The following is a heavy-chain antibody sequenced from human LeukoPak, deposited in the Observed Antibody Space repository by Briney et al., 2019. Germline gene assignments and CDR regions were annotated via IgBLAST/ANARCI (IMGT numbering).Heavy chain of an antibody. CDR3: AKGTILTGYSWSRHYMDV. Sequence: SETLSLTCTVSGGSISSSSYYWGWIRQPPGKGLEGIGSMYYSGNTYYNPSLESRVTMSVDTSKNQFSLKLSSVTAADTAVYYCAKGTILTGYSWSRHYMDVWGKGTTVTVSS. CDR2: MYYSGNT. J-gene: IGHJ6*03. D-gene: IGHD3-9*01. V-gene: IGHV4-39*07. CDR1: GGSISSSSYY.